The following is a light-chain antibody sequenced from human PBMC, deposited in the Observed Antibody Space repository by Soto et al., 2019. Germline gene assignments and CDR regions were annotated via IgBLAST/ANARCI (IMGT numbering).Light chain of an antibody. CDR1: QDIGNF. CDR2: AAS. CDR3: QKCKVAPFT. V-gene: IGKV1-27*01. Sequence: ILMPQSPSSLSAFVGDRVTITCRASQDIGNFLAWYQQKPGKVPKLLIYAASTLQSGVPSRFSGSGSGTDFTLTISSLQPEDVATYYCQKCKVAPFTFGGGTKVDIK. J-gene: IGKJ4*01.